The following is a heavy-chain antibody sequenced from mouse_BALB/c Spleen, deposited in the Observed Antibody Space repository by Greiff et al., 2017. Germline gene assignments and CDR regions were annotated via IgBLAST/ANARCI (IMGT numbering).Heavy chain of an antibody. CDR2: ISNGGGST. CDR3: ARRYGSSYYFDD. Sequence: EVKLVESGGGLVQPGGSLTLSCAASGFTFSSYTMSWVRQTPEKRLEWVAYISNGGGSTYYPDTVKGRFTISRDNAKNTLYLQMSSLKSEDTAMYYCARRYGSSYYFDDWGQGTTLTVSA. J-gene: IGHJ2*01. V-gene: IGHV5-12-2*01. D-gene: IGHD1-1*01. CDR1: GFTFSSYT.